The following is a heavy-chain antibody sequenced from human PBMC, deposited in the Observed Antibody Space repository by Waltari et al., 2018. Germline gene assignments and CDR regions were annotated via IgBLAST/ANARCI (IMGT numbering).Heavy chain of an antibody. Sequence: QVQLQQWGAGLLKPSETLSLTCAVYGGSFSGYYWSWIRQPPGKGLEWIGEINHSGSTNYNPSLKSRVTISVDTSKKQFSLKLSSVTAADTAVYYCARRLTTLGLGIWGQGTMVTVSS. J-gene: IGHJ3*02. V-gene: IGHV4-34*01. D-gene: IGHD3-16*01. CDR1: GGSFSGYY. CDR2: INHSGST. CDR3: ARRLTTLGLGI.